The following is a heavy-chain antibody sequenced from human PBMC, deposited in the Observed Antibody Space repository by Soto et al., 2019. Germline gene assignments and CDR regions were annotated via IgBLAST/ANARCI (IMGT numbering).Heavy chain of an antibody. CDR2: ISGTGSTI. J-gene: IGHJ3*01. CDR3: AREGCTSASCYSYIRAFDV. D-gene: IGHD2-21*02. V-gene: IGHV3-48*01. Sequence: DEHLVQSGGGLGQPGGALRLSCAASGFTFKTYGMNWVRRAPGKWLEWIAFISGTGSTIYYADSVQGRFIVSRDNSNNSLHLQVNSLRSDDTAVYYCAREGCTSASCYSYIRAFDVWGQGTEVSVSS. CDR1: GFTFKTYG.